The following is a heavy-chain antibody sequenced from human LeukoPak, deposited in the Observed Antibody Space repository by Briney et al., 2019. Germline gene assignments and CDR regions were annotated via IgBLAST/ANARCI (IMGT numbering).Heavy chain of an antibody. CDR3: ARVLDYPKSVWYFDY. V-gene: IGHV1-69*04. CDR1: GGTFSSYA. D-gene: IGHD3-16*01. J-gene: IGHJ4*02. CDR2: IIPILGIA. Sequence: GSSVKVSCKASGGTFSSYAISWVRQAPGQGLEWMGRIIPILGIANYAQKFQGRVTITADKSTSTAYMELSSLRSEDTAVYYCARVLDYPKSVWYFDYWGQGTLVTVSS.